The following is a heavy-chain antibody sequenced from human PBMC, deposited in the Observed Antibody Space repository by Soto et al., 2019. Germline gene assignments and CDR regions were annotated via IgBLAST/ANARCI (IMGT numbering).Heavy chain of an antibody. CDR3: ARWGTGGSSFEY. Sequence: QVQLQESGPGLVKPSGTLSLTCAVSGGSISSSNWWNWVRQSPEKGLEWIGEIYPSGSTNYNPSLKSRVTMSLDKSKNQFSLRLSSVPAADTAVYYCARWGTGGSSFEYCSQGTLVTVSS. CDR2: IYPSGST. V-gene: IGHV4-4*02. J-gene: IGHJ4*01. CDR1: GGSISSSNW. D-gene: IGHD1-26*01.